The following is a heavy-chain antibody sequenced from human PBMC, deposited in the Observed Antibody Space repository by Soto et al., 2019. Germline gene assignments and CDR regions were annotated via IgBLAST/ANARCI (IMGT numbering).Heavy chain of an antibody. D-gene: IGHD3-22*01. V-gene: IGHV3-33*01. J-gene: IGHJ3*01. CDR2: IWYDGSNK. CDR3: ARSDYYYCSGYPDVFAF. CDR1: GFTFSSYG. Sequence: GGSLRLSCAASGFTFSSYGMHWVRQAPGKGLEWVAVIWYDGSNKYYADSVKGRFTISRDNSKNTLYLQMNSLRAEDTAVYYCARSDYYYCSGYPDVFAFWGQRTIVT.